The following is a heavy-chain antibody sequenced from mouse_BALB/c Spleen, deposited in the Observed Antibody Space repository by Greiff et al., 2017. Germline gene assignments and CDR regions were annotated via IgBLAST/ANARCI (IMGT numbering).Heavy chain of an antibody. D-gene: IGHD1-1*01. J-gene: IGHJ1*01. CDR3: ARAYGSRSYWYFDV. CDR2: ISSGGST. Sequence: EVKLMESGGGLVKPGGSLKLSCAASGFTFSSYAMSWVRQTPEKRLEWVASISSGGSTYYPDSVKGRFTISRDNARNILYLQMSSLRSEDTAMYYCARAYGSRSYWYFDVWGAGTTVTVSS. V-gene: IGHV5-6-5*01. CDR1: GFTFSSYA.